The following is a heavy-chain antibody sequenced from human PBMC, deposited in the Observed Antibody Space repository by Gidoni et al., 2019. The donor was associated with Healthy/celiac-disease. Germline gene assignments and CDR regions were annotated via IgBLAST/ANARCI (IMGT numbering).Heavy chain of an antibody. J-gene: IGHJ4*02. CDR2: IWYDGSNK. D-gene: IGHD4-17*01. CDR1: GFTFSGYG. CDR3: ARGSPPILTVTDY. Sequence: QVPLVESGGGVVQPGRSLRLSCAASGFTFSGYGMHWVRQAPGKGLEWVAVIWYDGSNKDYADSVKGLFTISRDNSKNTLYLQMNSLRAEDTAVYYCARGSPPILTVTDYWGQGTLVTVSS. V-gene: IGHV3-33*01.